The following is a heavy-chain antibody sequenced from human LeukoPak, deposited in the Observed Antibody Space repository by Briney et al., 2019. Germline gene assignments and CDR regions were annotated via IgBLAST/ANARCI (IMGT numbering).Heavy chain of an antibody. CDR2: INHSGST. CDR1: GGSFSGYY. V-gene: IGHV4-34*01. J-gene: IGHJ4*02. Sequence: SETLSLTCAVYGGSFSGYYWSWIRQPPGKGLEWIGEINHSGSTNYNPSLKSRVTISVDTSKNQFSLKLSSVTAADTAVYYCARGFGKGIAAAGYDYRGQGTLVTVSS. D-gene: IGHD6-13*01. CDR3: ARGFGKGIAAAGYDY.